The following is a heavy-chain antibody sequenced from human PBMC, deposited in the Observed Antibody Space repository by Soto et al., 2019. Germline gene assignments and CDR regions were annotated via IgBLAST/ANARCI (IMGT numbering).Heavy chain of an antibody. CDR2: ISYDGNNK. J-gene: IGHJ4*02. CDR3: AKDINSGSYYLGSGSFDY. CDR1: GFTLRGYG. V-gene: IGHV3-30*18. Sequence: QVQLVESGGGVVQPGTSLRLSCAASGFTLRGYGMHWVRQAPGKGLEWVAVISYDGNNKYYADSMKGRFTISRDNSKNTLYLQMNSLRSEDTAVYYCAKDINSGSYYLGSGSFDYWGQGTLVTVSS. D-gene: IGHD1-26*01.